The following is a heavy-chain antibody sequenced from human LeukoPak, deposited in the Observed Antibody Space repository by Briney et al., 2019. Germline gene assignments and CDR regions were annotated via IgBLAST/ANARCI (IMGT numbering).Heavy chain of an antibody. Sequence: SETLSLTCTVSGGSISSSSYYWGWIRQPPGKGLEWIGSIYYSGSTYYNPSLKSRVTISVDTSKNQFSLKLSSVTAADTAVYYCAGDSSGWQGFDYWGQGTLVTVSS. V-gene: IGHV4-39*01. CDR1: GGSISSSSYY. D-gene: IGHD6-19*01. J-gene: IGHJ4*02. CDR3: AGDSSGWQGFDY. CDR2: IYYSGST.